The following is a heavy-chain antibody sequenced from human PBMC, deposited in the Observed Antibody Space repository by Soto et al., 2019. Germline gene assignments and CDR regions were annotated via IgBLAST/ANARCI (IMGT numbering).Heavy chain of an antibody. CDR3: AFFGSSSLAFDY. J-gene: IGHJ4*02. CDR2: MNPNSGNT. Sequence: QVQLVQSGAEVKKPGASVKVSCKASGYTFTSYDINWVRQATGQGLEWMGWMNPNSGNTGYAQKFQGRVNMTRNTSISTAYMELSSLRSDDTSVYYCAFFGSSSLAFDYWGQGPLVTVSS. D-gene: IGHD6-6*01. CDR1: GYTFTSYD. V-gene: IGHV1-8*01.